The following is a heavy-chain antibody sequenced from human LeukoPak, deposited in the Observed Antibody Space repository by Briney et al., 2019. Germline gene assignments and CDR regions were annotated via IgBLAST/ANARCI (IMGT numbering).Heavy chain of an antibody. CDR2: ISTDGSFT. D-gene: IGHD1-26*01. J-gene: IGHJ4*02. V-gene: IGHV3-74*01. CDR3: AKDISSGSYYYDY. CDR1: GFTFSNYL. Sequence: GGSLRLSCAASGFTFSNYLMHWVRQTPGKGLVWISRISTDGSFTNYADSVKGRFTISRDNAKNSLYLQMNSLRAEDTALYYCAKDISSGSYYYDYWGQGTLVTVSS.